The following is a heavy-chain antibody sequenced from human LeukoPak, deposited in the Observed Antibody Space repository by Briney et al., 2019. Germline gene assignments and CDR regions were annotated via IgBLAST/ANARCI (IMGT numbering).Heavy chain of an antibody. D-gene: IGHD6-13*01. CDR2: ISSSSSYI. V-gene: IGHV3-21*01. Sequence: GGSLRLPCAASGFTFSSYSMNWVRQAPGKGLEWASSISSSSSYIYYADSVKGRFTISRDNAKNSLYLQMNSLRAEDTAVYYCAREQQLNNYFDYWGQGTLVTVSS. J-gene: IGHJ4*02. CDR1: GFTFSSYS. CDR3: AREQQLNNYFDY.